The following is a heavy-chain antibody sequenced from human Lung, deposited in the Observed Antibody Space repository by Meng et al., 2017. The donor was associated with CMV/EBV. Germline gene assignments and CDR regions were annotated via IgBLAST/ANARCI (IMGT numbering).Heavy chain of an antibody. V-gene: IGHV4-39*07. J-gene: IGHJ6*02. CDR2: IYYSRST. CDR3: ARGRGQDQLLSRTYYYYGMDV. D-gene: IGHD2-2*01. CDR1: GGSISSSSYY. Sequence: SETXSLTCTVSGGSISSSSYYWGWIRQPPGKGLEWIGSIYYSRSTYYNPSLKSRVTISVDTSKNQFSLNLSSVTAADTAVYYCARGRGQDQLLSRTYYYYGMDVWXQGTXVTVSS.